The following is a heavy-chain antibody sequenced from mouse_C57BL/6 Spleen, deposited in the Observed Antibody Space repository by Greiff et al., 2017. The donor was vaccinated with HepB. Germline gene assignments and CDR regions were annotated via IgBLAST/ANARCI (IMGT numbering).Heavy chain of an antibody. CDR1: GFSLTSYG. D-gene: IGHD2-12*01. V-gene: IGHV2-5*01. CDR2: IWRGGST. J-gene: IGHJ1*03. CDR3: AKGEYDRDWYFDV. Sequence: VQLQQSGPGLVQPSQSLSITCTVSGFSLTSYGVHWVRQSPGKGLEWLGVIWRGGSTDYNAAFMSRLSITKDNSKSQVFFKMNSLQADDTAIYYCAKGEYDRDWYFDVWGTGTTVTVSS.